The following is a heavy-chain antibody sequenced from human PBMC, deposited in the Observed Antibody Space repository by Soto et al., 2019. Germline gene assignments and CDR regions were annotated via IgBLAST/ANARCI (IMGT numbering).Heavy chain of an antibody. CDR2: INGDGSST. V-gene: IGHV3-74*01. CDR1: GFSFSSHW. D-gene: IGHD1-7*01. CDR3: ARSPGLSRISGTAPAS. Sequence: PGGCLRLSCAASGFSFSSHWMPWVLKAPGKGLVWVSRINGDGSSTSYADSVKGRFTISRDNAKNMLYLQVNSLRADDTAVYCCARSPGLSRISGTAPASRGQGTL. J-gene: IGHJ5*01.